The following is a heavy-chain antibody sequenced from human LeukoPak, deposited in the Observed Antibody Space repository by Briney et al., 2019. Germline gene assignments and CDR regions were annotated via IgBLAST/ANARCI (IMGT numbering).Heavy chain of an antibody. Sequence: ASVKVSCKASGYTFTGYYMHWVRQAPGEGLEWMGWINPNSGGTKYAQKFQGRVTMTRDTSINTAYMELSRLRSDDTAVYYCARVPRHDYGDNSGNYWGQGTLVTVSS. J-gene: IGHJ4*02. D-gene: IGHD4-23*01. V-gene: IGHV1-2*02. CDR1: GYTFTGYY. CDR3: ARVPRHDYGDNSGNY. CDR2: INPNSGGT.